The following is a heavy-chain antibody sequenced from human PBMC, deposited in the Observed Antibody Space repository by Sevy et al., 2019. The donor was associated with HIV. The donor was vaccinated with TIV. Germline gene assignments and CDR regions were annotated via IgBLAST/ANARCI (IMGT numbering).Heavy chain of an antibody. D-gene: IGHD1-26*01. CDR1: GFTFSNVW. CDR3: TTGGSIVQH. V-gene: IGHV3-15*01. J-gene: IGHJ4*02. Sequence: GGSLRLSCAASGFTFSNVWMSWVRQAPGKGLEWVGHIKSKTEGGTTDYAAPVKGRFTISRDDSRNTLDLQMNSLKAEDTALYYCTTGGSIVQHWGQGTLVTVSS. CDR2: IKSKTEGGTT.